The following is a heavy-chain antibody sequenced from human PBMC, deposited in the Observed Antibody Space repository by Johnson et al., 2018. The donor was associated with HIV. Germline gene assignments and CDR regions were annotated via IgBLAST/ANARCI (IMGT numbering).Heavy chain of an antibody. V-gene: IGHV3-9*01. CDR1: GFTFDDYA. Sequence: VQLVESGGGLVQPGGSLRLSWAASGFTFDDYAMHWVRQAPGKGLEWVSGISWNSGSIGYADSVKGRFTISRDNAKNSLYLQMNSLRAEDTAVYYCARGVGPSAFDIWGQGTMVTVSS. CDR3: ARGVGPSAFDI. CDR2: ISWNSGSI. J-gene: IGHJ3*02. D-gene: IGHD1-26*01.